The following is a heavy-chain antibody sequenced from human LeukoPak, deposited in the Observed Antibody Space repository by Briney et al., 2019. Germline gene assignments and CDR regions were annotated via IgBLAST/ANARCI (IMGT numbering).Heavy chain of an antibody. CDR3: AKDFRTLESGSTDAFDI. V-gene: IGHV3-23*01. Sequence: GGSLRLSCAASGFTFSNFAMNWVRQAPGKGLEWVSAISGSGNRTYYTDSVKGRFIISRDNSKNTLYLQMNSLRAEDTAVYYCAKDFRTLESGSTDAFDIWGQGTMVTVSS. D-gene: IGHD1-26*01. J-gene: IGHJ3*02. CDR2: ISGSGNRT. CDR1: GFTFSNFA.